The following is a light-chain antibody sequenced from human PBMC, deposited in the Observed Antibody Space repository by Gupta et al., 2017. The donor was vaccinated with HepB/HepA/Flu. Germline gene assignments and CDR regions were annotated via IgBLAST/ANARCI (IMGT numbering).Light chain of an antibody. J-gene: IGLJ3*02. CDR2: NTN. CDR3: VQYMRNGKVV. CDR1: SASGSTSYY. V-gene: IGLV8-61*01. Sequence: QTVLSQKPPLSVSPGGTVTLTCGLGSASGSTSYYPSWYHQAPGQAPRTHSKNTNIRPSGGPDRGSGSILGNNDAINSTGAQAEDECDYYCVQYMRNGKVVFGGGTKVTVL.